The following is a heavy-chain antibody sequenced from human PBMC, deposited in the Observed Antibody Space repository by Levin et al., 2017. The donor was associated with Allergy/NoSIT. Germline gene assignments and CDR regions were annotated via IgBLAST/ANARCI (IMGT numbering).Heavy chain of an antibody. Sequence: GGSLRLSCAASGITFSNAWMSWARQAPGKGLEWVGRIKSNTDGGTTEYAAPVKGRLSISRDDSKNTLYLQMNSLKTEDTAIYFCTTYSSSWYYFDYWGQGTLVTVSS. CDR3: TTYSSSWYYFDY. CDR1: GITFSNAW. CDR2: IKSNTDGGTT. J-gene: IGHJ4*02. V-gene: IGHV3-15*01. D-gene: IGHD6-13*01.